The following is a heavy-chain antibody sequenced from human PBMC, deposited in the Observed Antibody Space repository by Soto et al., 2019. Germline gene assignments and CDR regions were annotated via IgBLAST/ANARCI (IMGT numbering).Heavy chain of an antibody. D-gene: IGHD3-22*01. CDR2: IFYSGST. CDR3: ARDAYYYDSSGYQRGYYFDY. J-gene: IGHJ4*02. CDR1: GGSISSYY. V-gene: IGHV4-59*01. Sequence: ETLSLTCTVSGGSISSYYWSWIRQPPGRGLEWIGYIFYSGSTNYNPSLKSRGTISVDTSKNQFSLKLSSVTAADTAVYYCARDAYYYDSSGYQRGYYFDYWGQRTLVT.